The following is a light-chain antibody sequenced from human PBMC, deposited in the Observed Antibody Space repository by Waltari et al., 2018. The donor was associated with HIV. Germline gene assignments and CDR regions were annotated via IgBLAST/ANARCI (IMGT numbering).Light chain of an antibody. CDR2: DVS. CDR1: SSDVGDYNF. CDR3: SSYTSSSTRV. Sequence: QSALPQPASVSGSPGQQITISCTGTSSDVGDYNFVSWYQQHPGKAPKLIIYDVSNRPSGVSNRFSGSKSGNTASLTISGLQTEDEADYYCSSYTSSSTRVFGTGTKVTVL. J-gene: IGLJ1*01. V-gene: IGLV2-14*01.